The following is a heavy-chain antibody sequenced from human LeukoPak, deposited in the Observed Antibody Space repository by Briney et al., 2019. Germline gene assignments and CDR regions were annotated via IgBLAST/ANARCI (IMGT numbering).Heavy chain of an antibody. CDR3: AKSRRYYDSSGYYYAYLDY. V-gene: IGHV3-23*01. D-gene: IGHD3-22*01. Sequence: GGSLRLSCAASGFTFSSYAMSWVRQAPGKGLEWVSAISGSGGSTYYADSVKGRFTISRDNAKNSLYLQMNSLRAEDTAVYYCAKSRRYYDSSGYYYAYLDYWGQGTLVTVSS. J-gene: IGHJ4*02. CDR2: ISGSGGST. CDR1: GFTFSSYA.